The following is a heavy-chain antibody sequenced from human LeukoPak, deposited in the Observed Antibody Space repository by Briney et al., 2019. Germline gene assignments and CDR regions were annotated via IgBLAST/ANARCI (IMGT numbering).Heavy chain of an antibody. CDR1: GFTFSSYA. V-gene: IGHV3-30*01. D-gene: IGHD2-15*01. CDR3: ARDSIRLSFPGSSSTSAFDY. J-gene: IGHJ4*02. Sequence: GGSLRLSCAASGFTFSSYAMHWVRQAPGKGLEWVAVISYDGSNKYYADSVKGRFTISRDNSKNTLYLQMNGLRAEDTAVYYCARDSIRLSFPGSSSTSAFDYWGQGTLVTVSS. CDR2: ISYDGSNK.